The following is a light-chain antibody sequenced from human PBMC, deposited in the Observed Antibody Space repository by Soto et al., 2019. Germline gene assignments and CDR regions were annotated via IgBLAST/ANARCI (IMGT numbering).Light chain of an antibody. J-gene: IGLJ1*01. CDR2: EGS. Sequence: QSVLTQPASVSGSPGQSITISCTGTSSDVGSYNLVSWYQQHPGKAPKLMIYEGSKRPSGVSNRFSGSKSGNTASLTISGLQAEDEADYYCCSYAGSSYVFGTGTKVPVL. V-gene: IGLV2-23*01. CDR1: SSDVGSYNL. CDR3: CSYAGSSYV.